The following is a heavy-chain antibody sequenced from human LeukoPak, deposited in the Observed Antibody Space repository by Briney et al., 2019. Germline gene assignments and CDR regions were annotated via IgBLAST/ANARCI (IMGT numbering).Heavy chain of an antibody. D-gene: IGHD1-26*01. CDR2: IYYSGST. J-gene: IGHJ3*02. CDR1: GGSISSYY. Sequence: PSETLSLTCTVSGGSISSYYWSWIRQPPGKGLEWIGYIYYSGSTNYNPSLKSRVTISVDTSKNQFSLKLSSVTAADTAVYYCATTTSGGDAFDIWGQGTMVTVSS. V-gene: IGHV4-59*01. CDR3: ATTTSGGDAFDI.